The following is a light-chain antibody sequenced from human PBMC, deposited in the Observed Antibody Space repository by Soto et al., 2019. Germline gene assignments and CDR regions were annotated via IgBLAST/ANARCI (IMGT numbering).Light chain of an antibody. CDR1: QDIGTW. J-gene: IGKJ1*01. CDR3: QQYHSYSWT. CDR2: RAS. V-gene: IGKV1-5*03. Sequence: DIQMTQSPSTLSASVGERVTITCRASQDIGTWLAWYQQKPEKAPKVLIYRASHLESGVPSRFSASGSGTEFSLTINSLQADDFATYYCQQYHSYSWTFGQGTKVDI.